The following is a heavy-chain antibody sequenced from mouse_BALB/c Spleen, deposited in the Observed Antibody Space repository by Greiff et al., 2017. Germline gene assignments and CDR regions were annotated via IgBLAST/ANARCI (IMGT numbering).Heavy chain of an antibody. Sequence: EVQRVESGGGLVKPGGSLKLSCAASGFAFSSYDMSWVRQTPEKRLEWVAYISSGGGSTYYPDTVKGRFTISRDNAKNTLYLQMSSLRSEDTAMYYCAKGSLYYDFAWFAYWGQGTLVTVSA. CDR1: GFAFSSYD. CDR3: AKGSLYYDFAWFAY. D-gene: IGHD2-4*01. J-gene: IGHJ3*01. V-gene: IGHV5-12-1*01. CDR2: ISSGGGST.